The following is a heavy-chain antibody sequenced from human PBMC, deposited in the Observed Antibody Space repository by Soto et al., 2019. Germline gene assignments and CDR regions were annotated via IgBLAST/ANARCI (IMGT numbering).Heavy chain of an antibody. Sequence: PSETLSLTCTLSRGSISSSSLYWAWIRQTAGKGLEWVATIYFEGASYFNPSLESRVTISMDASKDQFSLRLNSVTAADTGVYFCARHRGEFRPGAEHYYFFSGLDIWGPGTTVTVSS. CDR1: RGSISSSSLY. D-gene: IGHD3-10*01. V-gene: IGHV4-39*01. CDR2: IYFEGAS. J-gene: IGHJ6*02. CDR3: ARHRGEFRPGAEHYYFFSGLDI.